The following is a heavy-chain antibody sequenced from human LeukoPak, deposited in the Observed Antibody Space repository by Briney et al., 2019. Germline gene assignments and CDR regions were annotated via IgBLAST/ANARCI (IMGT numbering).Heavy chain of an antibody. CDR1: GGSISSYY. CDR3: ARGRGYSYGYY. Sequence: SETLSLTGTVSGGSISSYYWSWIRQPPGKGLEWIGYIYYSGSTNYNPSLKSRVTISVDTSKNQFSLKLSSVTAADTAVYYCARGRGYSYGYYWGQGTLVTVSS. V-gene: IGHV4-59*01. D-gene: IGHD5-18*01. CDR2: IYYSGST. J-gene: IGHJ4*02.